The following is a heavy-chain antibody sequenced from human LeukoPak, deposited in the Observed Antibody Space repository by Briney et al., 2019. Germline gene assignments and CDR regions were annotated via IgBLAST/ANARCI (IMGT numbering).Heavy chain of an antibody. CDR1: GGSISSGGYS. Sequence: SETLSLTCAVSGGSISSGGYSWSWIRQPPGKGLEWIGYIYHSGSTYYNPSLKSRVTISVDRSKNQFSLKLSSVTAADTAVYYCARVVPAATDYYYYYGMDVWGKGTTVTVSS. V-gene: IGHV4-30-2*01. CDR2: IYHSGST. D-gene: IGHD2-2*01. J-gene: IGHJ6*04. CDR3: ARVVPAATDYYYYYGMDV.